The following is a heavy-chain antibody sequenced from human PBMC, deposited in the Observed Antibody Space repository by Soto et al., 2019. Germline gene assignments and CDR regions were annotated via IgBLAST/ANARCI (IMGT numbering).Heavy chain of an antibody. CDR3: ARDSPEYGTGSPLES. Sequence: EVRLVEAGGGLMQPGGSLRLSCAGSGFTVSRSYMNWVRQAPGKGLEWLSIIYSGGSTKYADSVKDRFTISRDTSKNTVYLHMDRVRAGDTAVYYCARDSPEYGTGSPLESWGQGTLATVSS. V-gene: IGHV3-53*01. CDR1: GFTVSRSY. CDR2: IYSGGST. J-gene: IGHJ4*02. D-gene: IGHD3-10*01.